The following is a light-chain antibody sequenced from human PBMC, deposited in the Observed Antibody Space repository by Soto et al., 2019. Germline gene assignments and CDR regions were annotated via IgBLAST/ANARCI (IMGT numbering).Light chain of an antibody. J-gene: IGKJ4*01. CDR2: GAS. V-gene: IGKV3-20*01. CDR1: QSVSSSY. CDR3: QQYGSSRA. Sequence: EIVLTQSPGTLSLSPGERATLSCRASQSVSSSYLAWYQQKPGQAPRLLIYGASSRATGIPDRFSGSGSGTDFTLTSSRVEPEDFAVYYCQQYGSSRAFGGGTKVEIK.